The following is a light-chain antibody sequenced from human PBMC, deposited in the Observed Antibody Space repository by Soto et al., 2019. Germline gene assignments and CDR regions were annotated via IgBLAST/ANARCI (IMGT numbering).Light chain of an antibody. CDR2: AAS. Sequence: DIQMTQSPSSLSASVGDRVTITCRASQSISSYLNWYQQKPGKAPKRLIYAASSLHSGVPSRFSGSGSGTDFTLTISSLQPEDFATYYCQQSYSTPQTFGQGTKVEIK. CDR3: QQSYSTPQT. J-gene: IGKJ1*01. CDR1: QSISSY. V-gene: IGKV1-39*01.